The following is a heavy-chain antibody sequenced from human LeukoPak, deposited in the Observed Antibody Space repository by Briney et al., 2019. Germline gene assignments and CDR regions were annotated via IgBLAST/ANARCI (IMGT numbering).Heavy chain of an antibody. CDR3: ARAPVTSCSGVLCYPFDY. V-gene: IGHV3-30*02. CDR2: IRFDGSIK. J-gene: IGHJ4*02. D-gene: IGHD2-15*01. CDR1: GFVFSDYG. Sequence: GGSLRLSCAASGFVFSDYGMVWVRQAPGKGLEWMAFIRFDGSIKYYADSVKDRFTISRDNSKNTLYLQMNSLRAEDAAVYYCARAPVTSCSGVLCYPFDYWGQGTLVTVSS.